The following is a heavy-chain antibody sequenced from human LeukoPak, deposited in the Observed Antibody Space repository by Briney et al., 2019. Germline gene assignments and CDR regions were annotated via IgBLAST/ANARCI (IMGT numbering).Heavy chain of an antibody. D-gene: IGHD1-26*01. V-gene: IGHV3-23*01. Sequence: PGGSLRLSCAASGFTVSSNYMSWVRQAPGKGLEWVSAISGSGGSTYYADSVKGRFTISRDNSKNTLYLQMNSLRAEDTAVYYCAKDQVGATIVYYYYMHVWGKGTTVTVSS. CDR3: AKDQVGATIVYYYYMHV. CDR2: ISGSGGST. J-gene: IGHJ6*03. CDR1: GFTVSSNY.